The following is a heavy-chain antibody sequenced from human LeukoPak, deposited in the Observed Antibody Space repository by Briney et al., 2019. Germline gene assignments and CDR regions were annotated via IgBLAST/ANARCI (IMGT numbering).Heavy chain of an antibody. Sequence: SVKVSCKASGGPFSSLAIYWVRQAPGQGLECIGGIIPLFGTPDYAQKFQGRVTITTDESTSTASMELSSLRSDDTAVYFCARLMTTYYYFDYWGQGTLVTVSS. CDR1: GGPFSSLA. CDR2: IIPLFGTP. V-gene: IGHV1-69*05. J-gene: IGHJ4*02. D-gene: IGHD4-11*01. CDR3: ARLMTTYYYFDY.